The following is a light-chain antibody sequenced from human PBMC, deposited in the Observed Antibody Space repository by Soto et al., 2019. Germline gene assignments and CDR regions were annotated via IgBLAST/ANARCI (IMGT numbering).Light chain of an antibody. CDR1: NIGSKN. V-gene: IGLV3-9*01. J-gene: IGLJ1*01. CDR3: QVWDKNTAV. Sequence: SYELTQSLSVSVARGQTARITCGGNNIGSKNVHWYQQKPGQAPVLVIYRDTNRPSGIPERFSGSNSGNAATLTINRVQAGDEADYYCQVWDKNTAVFGTGTKATVL. CDR2: RDT.